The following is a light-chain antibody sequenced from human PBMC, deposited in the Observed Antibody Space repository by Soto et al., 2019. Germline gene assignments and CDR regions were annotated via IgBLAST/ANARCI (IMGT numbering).Light chain of an antibody. V-gene: IGLV2-11*01. Sequence: QSVLTQPRSVSASPGQSVTISCTGTSSDVGGYNYVSWYQQHPGKAPKLMIYDVSKRPSGVPDRFSGSKSGKSATLAIPGLQTGDEADDYCGTWDSSLSPYVFGTGTKVTVL. CDR3: GTWDSSLSPYV. CDR2: DVS. CDR1: SSDVGGYNY. J-gene: IGLJ1*01.